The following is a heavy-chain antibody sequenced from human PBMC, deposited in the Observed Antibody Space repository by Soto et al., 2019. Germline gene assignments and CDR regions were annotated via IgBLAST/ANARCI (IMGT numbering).Heavy chain of an antibody. D-gene: IGHD6-19*01. V-gene: IGHV3-73*01. CDR1: GFTFSGST. Sequence: PGGSLRLSCAASGFTFSGSTMHWVRQASGKGLEWVGRIRSKANNYATAYAASVKGRFTISRDDSKNTAYLQMNSLKTEDTAVYYCTRRERDSSIGDYWGQGTLVTVSS. J-gene: IGHJ4*02. CDR2: IRSKANNYAT. CDR3: TRRERDSSIGDY.